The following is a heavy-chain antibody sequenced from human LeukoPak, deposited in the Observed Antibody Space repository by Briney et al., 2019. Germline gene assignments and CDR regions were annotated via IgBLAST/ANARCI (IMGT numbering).Heavy chain of an antibody. D-gene: IGHD1-26*01. V-gene: IGHV4-30-2*01. Sequence: PSQTLSLTCAVSGGSISSGGYSWSWIRQPPGKGLEWIGYIYHSGSTYYNPSLKSRVTISVDRSKNQFSLKLSSVTAADTAVYYCARGIVGALYYYYGMDVWGQGTTVTVSS. CDR1: GGSISSGGYS. J-gene: IGHJ6*02. CDR2: IYHSGST. CDR3: ARGIVGALYYYYGMDV.